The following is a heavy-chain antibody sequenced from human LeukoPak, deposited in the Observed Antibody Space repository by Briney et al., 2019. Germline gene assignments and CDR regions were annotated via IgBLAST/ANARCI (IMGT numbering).Heavy chain of an antibody. CDR1: GYTFTGYY. V-gene: IGHV1-2*02. J-gene: IGHJ4*02. CDR2: INPNSGGT. Sequence: GASVTVSCKASGYTFTGYYMHWVRQAPGQGLEWMGWINPNSGGTNYAQKFQGRVTMTRDTSITTAYMEVSRLTSDDTAVYYCARKYSSSWADYWGQGTLVIVSS. D-gene: IGHD6-13*01. CDR3: ARKYSSSWADY.